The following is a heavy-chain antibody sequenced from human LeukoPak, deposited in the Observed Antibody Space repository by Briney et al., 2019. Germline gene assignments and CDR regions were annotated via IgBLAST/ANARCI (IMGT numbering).Heavy chain of an antibody. D-gene: IGHD2-15*01. CDR3: ARVNGSCSGGSCPSGNWFDP. CDR1: GFTFSSYA. Sequence: GGSLRLSCAASGFTFSSYAMHWVRQAPGKGLEWVTVISYDGSNKYYADSVKGRFTISRDNSKNTLYLQMNSLRAEDTAVYYCARVNGSCSGGSCPSGNWFDPWGQGTLVTVSS. J-gene: IGHJ5*02. V-gene: IGHV3-30*04. CDR2: ISYDGSNK.